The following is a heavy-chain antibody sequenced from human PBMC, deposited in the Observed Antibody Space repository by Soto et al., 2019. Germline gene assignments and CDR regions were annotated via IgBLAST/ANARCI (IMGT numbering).Heavy chain of an antibody. CDR2: IIPILGIA. CDR3: ASGKTGDYGDYDELFDY. J-gene: IGHJ4*02. Sequence: GASVKVSCKASGYTFTSYTISWVRQAPGQGLEWMGRIIPILGIANYAQKFQGRVTITADKSTSTAYMELSSLRSEDTAVYYCASGKTGDYGDYDELFDYWGQGTLVTVSS. V-gene: IGHV1-69*02. CDR1: GYTFTSYT. D-gene: IGHD4-17*01.